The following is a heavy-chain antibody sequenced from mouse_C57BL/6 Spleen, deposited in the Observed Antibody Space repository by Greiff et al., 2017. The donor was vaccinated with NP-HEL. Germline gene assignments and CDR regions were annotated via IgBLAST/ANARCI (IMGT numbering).Heavy chain of an antibody. CDR3: EIYGSSYDAMDY. V-gene: IGHV1-55*01. CDR2: IYPGSGST. CDR1: GYTFTSYW. Sequence: QVQLQQPGAELVKPGASVKMSCKASGYTFTSYWITWVKQRPGQGLEWIGDIYPGSGSTNYNEKFKSKATLTVDTSSSTAYMQLSSLTSEDSAVYYWEIYGSSYDAMDYWGQGTSVTVSS. D-gene: IGHD1-1*01. J-gene: IGHJ4*01.